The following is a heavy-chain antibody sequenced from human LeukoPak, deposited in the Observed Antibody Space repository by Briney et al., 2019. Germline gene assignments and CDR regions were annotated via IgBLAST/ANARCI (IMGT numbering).Heavy chain of an antibody. Sequence: GGSLRLSCAASGFTFSSYGMHWVXQAXGKGLEWVAGIWYDGSNKYYADSVKGRFTISRDNSKNTLYLQMNSLRAEDTAVYYCARDRGIAAAGTPDYWGQGTLVTVSS. D-gene: IGHD6-13*01. CDR1: GFTFSSYG. CDR2: IWYDGSNK. CDR3: ARDRGIAAAGTPDY. V-gene: IGHV3-33*01. J-gene: IGHJ4*02.